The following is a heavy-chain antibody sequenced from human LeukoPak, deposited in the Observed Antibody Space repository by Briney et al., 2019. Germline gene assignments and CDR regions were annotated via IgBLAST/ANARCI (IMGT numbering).Heavy chain of an antibody. D-gene: IGHD5-24*01. Sequence: SETLSLTCTVSGGSISSSSYYWGWIRQPPGKGLEWIGSIYYSGSTYYNPSLKSRVTISVDTSKNQFSLKLSSVTAADTAVYYCARGGRVATNEWNWFDPWGQGTLVTVSS. CDR1: GGSISSSSYY. J-gene: IGHJ5*02. CDR2: IYYSGST. V-gene: IGHV4-39*07. CDR3: ARGGRVATNEWNWFDP.